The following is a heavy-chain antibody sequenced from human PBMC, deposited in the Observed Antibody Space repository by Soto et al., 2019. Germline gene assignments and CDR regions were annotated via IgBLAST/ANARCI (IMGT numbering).Heavy chain of an antibody. CDR3: ASDYGDI. Sequence: EVQLVESGGGLVQPGRSLRLSCAASGFTFDDYAMHWVRQAPGKGLEWVSGISWNSGSIGYADSVKGRFTISRDNAKNSLYLPMNSLRAEDTALYYCASDYGDIWGQGTLVTVSS. J-gene: IGHJ4*02. V-gene: IGHV3-9*01. CDR1: GFTFDDYA. CDR2: ISWNSGSI.